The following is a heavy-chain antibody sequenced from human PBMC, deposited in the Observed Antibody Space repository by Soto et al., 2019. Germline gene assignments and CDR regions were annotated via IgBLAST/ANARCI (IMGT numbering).Heavy chain of an antibody. CDR1: GGTFSSYA. D-gene: IGHD2-8*01. CDR2: IIPIFGTA. V-gene: IGHV1-69*01. J-gene: IGHJ4*02. CDR3: ARGGYCTNGVCSILDY. Sequence: QVQLVQSGAEVKKPGSSVKVSCKASGGTFSSYAISWVRQAPGQGLEWMGGIIPIFGTANYAQKFQGRVTITADEATSTAYMELSSLRSEDTAVYYCARGGYCTNGVCSILDYWGQGTLVTVSS.